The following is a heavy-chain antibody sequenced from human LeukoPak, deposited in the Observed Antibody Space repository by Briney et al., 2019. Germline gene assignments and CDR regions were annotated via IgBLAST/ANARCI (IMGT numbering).Heavy chain of an antibody. Sequence: GGSLSLSCAASGFTFSSYAMNWVRQAPGKGLEWVSGLSSSGGSTSYADSVKGRFTISRDNSKNTVYLQMNSLRGEDTAIYYCAIGVTVTTDFWGQGTLVTVSS. CDR1: GFTFSSYA. CDR3: AIGVTVTTDF. J-gene: IGHJ4*02. D-gene: IGHD4-17*01. V-gene: IGHV3-23*01. CDR2: LSSSGGST.